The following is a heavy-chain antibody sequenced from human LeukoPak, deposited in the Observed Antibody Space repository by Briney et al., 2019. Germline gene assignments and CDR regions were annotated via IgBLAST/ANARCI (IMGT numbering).Heavy chain of an antibody. CDR1: GFTFTSYA. CDR2: IGSSGGNT. CDR3: ARDSYGWHDRWDY. Sequence: GGSLRLSCAASGFTFTSYALTWVRQAPGKGLEWVSTIGSSGGNTNYADFVKGRFTISRDNSKNTLYLQVNSLRAEDTAVYYCARDSYGWHDRWDYWGQGTLVTVSS. D-gene: IGHD1-1*01. J-gene: IGHJ4*02. V-gene: IGHV3-23*01.